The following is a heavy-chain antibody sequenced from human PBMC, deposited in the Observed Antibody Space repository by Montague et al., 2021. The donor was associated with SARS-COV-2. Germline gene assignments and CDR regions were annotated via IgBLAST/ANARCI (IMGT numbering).Heavy chain of an antibody. V-gene: IGHV3-74*01. J-gene: IGHJ6*03. CDR3: ARDPYDSYYYYYMDV. Sequence: SLRPSCAASGCTFSSYWMHWVRQAPGKGLVWVSRINSDGSSTSYADSVKGRFTISRDNAKNTLYLQMNSLRAEDTAVYYCARDPYDSYYYYYMDVWGKGTTVTVSS. CDR1: GCTFSSYW. CDR2: INSDGSST.